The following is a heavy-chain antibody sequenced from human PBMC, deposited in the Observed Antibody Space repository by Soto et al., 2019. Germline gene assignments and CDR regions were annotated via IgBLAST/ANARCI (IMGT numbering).Heavy chain of an antibody. CDR2: INPSGGST. V-gene: IGHV1-46*01. D-gene: IGHD2-15*01. CDR1: GYTFTRYD. CDR3: AGTPLGYCSGGSCYSGAFDI. Sequence: GASGKVSCKASGYTFTRYDMHWVRQAPGQGLEWMGIINPSGGSTSYAQKFQGRVTMTRDTSTSTVYMELSSLRSEDTAVYYCAGTPLGYCSGGSCYSGAFDIWG. J-gene: IGHJ3*02.